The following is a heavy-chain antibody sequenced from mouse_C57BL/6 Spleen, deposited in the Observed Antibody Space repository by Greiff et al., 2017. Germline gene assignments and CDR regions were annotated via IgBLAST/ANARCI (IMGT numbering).Heavy chain of an antibody. Sequence: VQLQQSGAELARPGASVKLSCKASGYTFTSYGISWVKQRTGQGLEWIGEIYPRSGNTYYNEKFKGKATLTADKSSSTAYMELRLLTSEDSAVYFCAPVAGKDIAMAEWGQGPSGTVSS. J-gene: IGHJ4*01. CDR1: GYTFTSYG. CDR2: IYPRSGNT. CDR3: APVAGKDIAMAE. V-gene: IGHV1-81*01. D-gene: IGHD1-1*01.